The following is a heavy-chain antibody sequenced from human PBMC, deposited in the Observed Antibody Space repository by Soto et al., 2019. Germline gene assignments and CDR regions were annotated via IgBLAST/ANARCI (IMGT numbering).Heavy chain of an antibody. CDR3: AKGGYSGYDVQGYYYYYGMDV. Sequence: QVQLVQSGAEVKKPGSSVKVSCKASGGTFSSYAISWVRQAPGQGLEWMGGIIPIFGTADHAQKFKGRVTITADEYTSTAYMELSRLRSEDTAVYYCAKGGYSGYDVQGYYYYYGMDVWGKGTTVTVSS. J-gene: IGHJ6*04. D-gene: IGHD5-12*01. V-gene: IGHV1-69*01. CDR2: IIPIFGTA. CDR1: GGTFSSYA.